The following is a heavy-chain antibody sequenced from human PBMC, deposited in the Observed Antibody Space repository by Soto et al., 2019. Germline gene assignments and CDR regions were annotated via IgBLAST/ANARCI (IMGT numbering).Heavy chain of an antibody. V-gene: IGHV4-39*01. Sequence: SETLSLTCTVSGGSITSSSFHWAWIRQPPGKGLEWIGSIYYSGSTYYSPSLKSRVTISVDTSKNQFSLKLSSVTAADTAVYYCARVPGPWGQGTLVTDS. CDR3: ARVPGP. CDR1: GGSITSSSFH. CDR2: IYYSGST. J-gene: IGHJ5*02.